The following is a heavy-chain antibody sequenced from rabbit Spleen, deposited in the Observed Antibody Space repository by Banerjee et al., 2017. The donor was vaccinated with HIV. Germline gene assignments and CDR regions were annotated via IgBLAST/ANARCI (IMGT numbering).Heavy chain of an antibody. J-gene: IGHJ4*01. Sequence: QEQLEESGGGLVQPEGSLTLACTASGFSFSGTYYMCWVRRAPGKGLEWIACIYTGDGNTYYASWAKGRFTITRSTSLNTVDLKMTSLTAADTATYFCARGAGATGYWWYFNLWGPGTLVTVS. CDR1: GFSFSGTYY. V-gene: IGHV1S43*01. CDR3: ARGAGATGYWWYFNL. CDR2: IYTGDGNT. D-gene: IGHD1-1*01.